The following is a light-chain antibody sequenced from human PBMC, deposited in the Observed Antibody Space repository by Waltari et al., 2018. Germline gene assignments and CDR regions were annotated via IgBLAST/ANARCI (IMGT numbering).Light chain of an antibody. Sequence: DIQMTQSPSTLSASVGDIVTLTCRARQSISTVLAWYQQKPGRAPKLLIYKASSLESGVPSRFSGSGSGTEFTLTISSLQPDDFATYYCQQYSSFPRTFGQGTKVDIK. CDR3: QQYSSFPRT. CDR1: QSISTV. J-gene: IGKJ1*01. CDR2: KAS. V-gene: IGKV1-5*03.